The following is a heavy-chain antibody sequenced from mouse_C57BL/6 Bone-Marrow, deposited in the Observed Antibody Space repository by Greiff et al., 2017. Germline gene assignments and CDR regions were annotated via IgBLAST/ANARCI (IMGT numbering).Heavy chain of an antibody. D-gene: IGHD1-1*01. CDR2: IRSKSSNYAT. Sequence: EVMLVESGGGLVQPKGSLKLSCAASGFTFNTYAMHWVRQAPGKGLEWVARIRSKSSNYATYYADSVEDRFTISRDDSQSMLYLQMNNLKTEDTAMYYCVRETGLLLFYYAMDYWGQGTSVTVSS. CDR1: GFTFNTYA. CDR3: VRETGLLLFYYAMDY. V-gene: IGHV10-3*01. J-gene: IGHJ4*01.